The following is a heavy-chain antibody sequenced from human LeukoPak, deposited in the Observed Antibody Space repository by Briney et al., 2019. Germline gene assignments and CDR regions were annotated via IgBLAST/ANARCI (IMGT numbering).Heavy chain of an antibody. CDR2: ISYDGSNK. V-gene: IGHV3-30-3*01. CDR3: AKDQVGATGDYMDV. CDR1: GFTFSSYA. D-gene: IGHD1-26*01. Sequence: GGSLRLSCAASGFTFSSYAMHWVRQAPGKGLEWVAVISYDGSNKYYADSVKGRFTISRDNSKNTLYLQMNSLRAEDTAVYYCAKDQVGATGDYMDVWGKGTTVTVSS. J-gene: IGHJ6*03.